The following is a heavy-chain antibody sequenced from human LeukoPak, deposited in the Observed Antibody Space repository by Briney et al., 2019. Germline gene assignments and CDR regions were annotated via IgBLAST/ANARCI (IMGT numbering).Heavy chain of an antibody. CDR3: ARGPMIAAAGTYYYYYMDV. D-gene: IGHD6-13*01. J-gene: IGHJ6*03. CDR1: GGSFSGYY. CDR2: IYHSGST. V-gene: IGHV4-34*01. Sequence: SETLSLTCAVYGGSFSGYYWSWIRQPPGKGLEWIGSIYHSGSTYYNPSLKSRVTISVDTSKNQFSLKLSSVTAADTAVYYCARGPMIAAAGTYYYYYMDVWGKGTTVTVSS.